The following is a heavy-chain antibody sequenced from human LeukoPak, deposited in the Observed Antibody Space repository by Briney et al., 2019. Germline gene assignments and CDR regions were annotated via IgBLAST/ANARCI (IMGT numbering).Heavy chain of an antibody. Sequence: GSLRLSCAASGFTFSSSSMNWVRQAPGKGLEWISYISTTSRTIKHADSVKGRFTISRDNAKNSLYLQMNSLRAEDTGVYYCARDVETNWGQGTLVTVSS. J-gene: IGHJ4*02. CDR1: GFTFSSSS. V-gene: IGHV3-48*04. CDR3: ARDVETN. D-gene: IGHD2-21*01. CDR2: ISTTSRTI.